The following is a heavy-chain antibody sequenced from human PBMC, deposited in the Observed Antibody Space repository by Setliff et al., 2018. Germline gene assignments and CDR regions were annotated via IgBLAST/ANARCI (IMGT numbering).Heavy chain of an antibody. CDR3: VRDRTAYSYGLDV. D-gene: IGHD5-18*01. V-gene: IGHV4-61*02. Sequence: SETLSLTCTVSGVSFGSGTYYWSWLRPPAGQGLEWIGRIYASGCTNFNPSLTTRVTMSVDTSKYQFALNLRSVTAADAAVYSCVRDRTAYSYGLDVWGQGTTVTVSS. CDR1: GVSFGSGTYY. CDR2: IYASGCT. J-gene: IGHJ6*02.